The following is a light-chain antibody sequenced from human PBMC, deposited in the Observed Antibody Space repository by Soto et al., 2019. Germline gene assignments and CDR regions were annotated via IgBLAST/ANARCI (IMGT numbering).Light chain of an antibody. CDR1: SANIGAGYD. V-gene: IGLV1-40*01. CDR2: GNN. J-gene: IGLJ2*01. Sequence: QSVLTQPPSVSGAPGQRVTISCTGSSANIGAGYDVHWYQQVPGTAPKLLIHGNNNRPSGVPGRFSGSKSGTSASLAIIGLQAEDEADYYCQSYDSSLSGWVFGGGT. CDR3: QSYDSSLSGWV.